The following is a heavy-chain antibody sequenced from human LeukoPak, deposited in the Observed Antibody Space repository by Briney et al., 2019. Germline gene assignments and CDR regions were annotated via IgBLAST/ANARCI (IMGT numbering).Heavy chain of an antibody. Sequence: GGSLRLSCVASGFTFSDFHMSWIRQAPGKGLEWVSYISGGSTYLDYADSVKGRFTLSRDNAKNSLYLQMNSLGAEDTAVYYCARDTGRSRYYYGMDVWGKGTTVTVSP. CDR1: GFTFSDFH. J-gene: IGHJ6*04. V-gene: IGHV3-11*06. CDR2: ISGGSTYL. CDR3: ARDTGRSRYYYGMDV. D-gene: IGHD2-8*02.